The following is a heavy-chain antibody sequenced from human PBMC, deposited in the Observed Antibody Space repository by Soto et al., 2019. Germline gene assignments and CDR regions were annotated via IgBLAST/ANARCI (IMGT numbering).Heavy chain of an antibody. CDR2: ITWNTHTI. J-gene: IGHJ6*02. D-gene: IGHD6-25*01. V-gene: IGHV3-9*01. Sequence: LRLSCAASGFIFDDYAMHWVRQSPGKGLEWVSSITWNTHTIAYADSVKGRFTISRDNARNTLYLQMNSLREEDTALYYCAKDDRRLNYFYYGMDVWGQGTAVTVSS. CDR1: GFIFDDYA. CDR3: AKDDRRLNYFYYGMDV.